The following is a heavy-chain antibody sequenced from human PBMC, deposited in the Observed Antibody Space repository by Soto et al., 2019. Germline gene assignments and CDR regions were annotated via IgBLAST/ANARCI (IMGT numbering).Heavy chain of an antibody. CDR2: VPYSGST. CDR3: ARHGSDSGWFLFDP. Sequence: PSETLSLTCSLSGGAIGGYYWSWIRQPPGKALEWIGYVPYSGSTDYHPSLKSRVSISIDTSKNQFSLKMISVTAADTAVYYFARHGSDSGWFLFDPWGQGALVTVSS. D-gene: IGHD6-19*01. J-gene: IGHJ5*02. CDR1: GGAIGGYY. V-gene: IGHV4-59*08.